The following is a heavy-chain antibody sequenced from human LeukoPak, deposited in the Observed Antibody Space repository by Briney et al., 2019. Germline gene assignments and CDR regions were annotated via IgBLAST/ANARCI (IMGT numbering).Heavy chain of an antibody. CDR2: IYYSGST. J-gene: IGHJ5*02. D-gene: IGHD6-13*01. CDR3: ARHRRTIAAAGRGRGWFDP. CDR1: GGSISSYY. Sequence: PSETLSLTCTVSGGSISSYYWSWIRQPPGKGLEWIGYIYYSGSTNYNPSLKSRVTISVDTSKNQFSLKLSSVTAADTAVYYCARHRRTIAAAGRGRGWFDPWGQGTLVTVSS. V-gene: IGHV4-59*01.